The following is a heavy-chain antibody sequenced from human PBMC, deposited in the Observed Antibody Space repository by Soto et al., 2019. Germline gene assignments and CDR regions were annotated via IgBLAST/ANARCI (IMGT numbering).Heavy chain of an antibody. CDR3: ARGAGGDGYNYFGY. J-gene: IGHJ4*02. CDR1: GFTVSSNY. V-gene: IGHV3-66*01. D-gene: IGHD5-12*01. CDR2: IYSGGST. Sequence: EVQLVESGGGLVQPGGSLRLSCAASGFTVSSNYMSWVRQAPGKGLEWVSVIYSGGSTYYADSVKGRFTISRDKSKNTLYLQMNSLSAEDTAVYYCARGAGGDGYNYFGYWGQGTLVTVSS.